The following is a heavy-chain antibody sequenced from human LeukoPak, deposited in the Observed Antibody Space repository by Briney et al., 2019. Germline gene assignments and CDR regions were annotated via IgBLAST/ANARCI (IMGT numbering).Heavy chain of an antibody. V-gene: IGHV3-7*01. CDR2: IKQDGSAK. D-gene: IGHD2-21*02. J-gene: IGHJ6*02. CDR3: ARDGSCDGDCYWEDYSFYGLDV. Sequence: PGGSLRLSCAASGFSFSRYWMSWVRQAPGKGLEWVANIKQDGSAKYSVDSVKGRFTISRDNAKNSLYLQMNSLRADDTAVYYCARDGSCDGDCYWEDYSFYGLDVWGQGATVTVSS. CDR1: GFSFSRYW.